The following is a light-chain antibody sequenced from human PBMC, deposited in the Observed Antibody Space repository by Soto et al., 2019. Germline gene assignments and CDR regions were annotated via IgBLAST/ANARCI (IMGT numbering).Light chain of an antibody. CDR1: QSISSW. CDR2: DAS. Sequence: DIQMTQSPSTLSASVGDSVIITCRASQSISSWLAWYQQKSGKAPKLLIYDASSLESGVPLRFRGSGSGTEFTLTISSLQPDDFATYHCQQYNNYPWTFGQGTKVDIK. CDR3: QQYNNYPWT. J-gene: IGKJ1*01. V-gene: IGKV1-5*01.